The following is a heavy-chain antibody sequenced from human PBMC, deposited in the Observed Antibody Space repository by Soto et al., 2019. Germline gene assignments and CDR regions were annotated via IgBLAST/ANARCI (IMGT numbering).Heavy chain of an antibody. J-gene: IGHJ6*03. CDR2: IYSGGST. Sequence: PGGSLRLSCAASGFTFSSYSMNWVRQAPGKGLEWVSVIYSGGSTYYADSVKGRFTISRHNSKNTLYLQMNSLRAEDTAVYYCARDAVWLHTEGGLRFFYYYMDVWGKGTTVTVSS. CDR3: ARDAVWLHTEGGLRFFYYYMDV. CDR1: GFTFSSYS. D-gene: IGHD3-3*01. V-gene: IGHV3-53*04.